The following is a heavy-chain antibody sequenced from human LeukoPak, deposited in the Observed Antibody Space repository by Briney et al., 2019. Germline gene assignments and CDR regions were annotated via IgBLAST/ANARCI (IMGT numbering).Heavy chain of an antibody. J-gene: IGHJ6*02. CDR2: ISGSGGST. V-gene: IGHV3-23*01. D-gene: IGHD1-26*01. CDR3: AKSYSGSYYYYYGMDV. CDR1: GFTFSSYD. Sequence: GGSLRLSCAASGFTFSSYDMSWVRQAPGKGLEWVSGISGSGGSTYYADSVKGRFTISRDNSKNTLYLQMNSLRAEDTAVYYCAKSYSGSYYYYYGMDVWGQGTTVTVSS.